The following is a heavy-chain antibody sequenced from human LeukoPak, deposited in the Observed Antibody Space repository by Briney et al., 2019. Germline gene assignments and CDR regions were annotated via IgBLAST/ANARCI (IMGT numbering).Heavy chain of an antibody. D-gene: IGHD6-13*01. J-gene: IGHJ4*02. CDR3: ARATYSSREIDY. CDR1: GFAFTSYW. CDR2: ISSSGSTI. Sequence: GGSLRLSCAASGFAFTSYWMSWVRQAPGKGLEWVSYISSSGSTIYYADSVKGRFTISRDNAKNSLYLQMNSLRAEDTAVYYCARATYSSREIDYWGQGTLVTVSS. V-gene: IGHV3-48*04.